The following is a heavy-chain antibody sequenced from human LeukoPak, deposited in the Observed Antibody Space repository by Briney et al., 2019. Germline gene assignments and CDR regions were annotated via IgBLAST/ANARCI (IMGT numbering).Heavy chain of an antibody. CDR1: GGSFSGYY. CDR3: ASLYYYDSSGYPAAYNWFDP. V-gene: IGHV4-34*01. Sequence: SETLSLTCAVYGGSFSGYYWSWIRQPPGEGLEWIGEINHSGSTNYNPSLKSRVTISVDTSKNQFSLKLSSVTAADTAVYYCASLYYYDSSGYPAAYNWFDPWGQGTLVTMSS. J-gene: IGHJ5*02. D-gene: IGHD3-22*01. CDR2: INHSGST.